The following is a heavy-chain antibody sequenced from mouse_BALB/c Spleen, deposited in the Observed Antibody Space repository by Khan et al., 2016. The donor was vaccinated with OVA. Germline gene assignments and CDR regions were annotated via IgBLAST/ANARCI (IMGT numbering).Heavy chain of an antibody. J-gene: IGHJ1*01. D-gene: IGHD3-3*01. CDR1: GYTFTNYG. Sequence: QIQLVQSGPELKKPGETVKISCKASGYTFTNYGMNWVKQAPGKGLKWMGWINTYTGEPTYTDDLKGRFAFSLETSASTAYLQINNLTNEDMATXYCARGDSYYYFDVWGAGTTVTVSS. CDR3: ARGDSYYYFDV. CDR2: INTYTGEP. V-gene: IGHV9-1*02.